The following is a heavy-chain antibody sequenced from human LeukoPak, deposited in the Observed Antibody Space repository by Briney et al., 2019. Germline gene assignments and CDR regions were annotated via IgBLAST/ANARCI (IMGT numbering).Heavy chain of an antibody. V-gene: IGHV1-2*02. J-gene: IGHJ5*02. CDR2: INPNSGST. D-gene: IGHD3-3*01. CDR3: ARDGGYDFWSGYFDP. CDR1: RYTFTGYY. Sequence: ASVKVSCKASRYTFTGYYMHWVRQAPGQGLEWMGWINPNSGSTNYAQKFQGRVTMTRDTSISTAYMELSRLRSDDTAVYYCARDGGYDFWSGYFDPWGQGTLVTVSS.